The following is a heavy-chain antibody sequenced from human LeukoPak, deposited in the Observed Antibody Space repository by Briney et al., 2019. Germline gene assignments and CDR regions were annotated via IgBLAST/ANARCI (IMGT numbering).Heavy chain of an antibody. J-gene: IGHJ4*02. CDR1: GFTFSSYA. V-gene: IGHV3-30-3*01. CDR2: ISYDGSNK. Sequence: GGSLRLSCAASGFTFSSYAMHWVRQAPGKGLEWVAVISYDGSNKYYADSVKGRFTISRDNSKNTLYLQMDSLRAEDTAVYYCARDLMIPYDSSGYYDGADYWGQGTLVTVSS. CDR3: ARDLMIPYDSSGYYDGADY. D-gene: IGHD3-22*01.